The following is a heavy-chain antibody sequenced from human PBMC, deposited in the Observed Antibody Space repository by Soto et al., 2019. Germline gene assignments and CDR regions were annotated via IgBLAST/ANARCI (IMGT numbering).Heavy chain of an antibody. CDR1: GFTFSTYA. J-gene: IGHJ4*02. CDR3: AEEVEGGWYSFDY. CDR2: ISDSDGSP. D-gene: IGHD2-15*01. V-gene: IGHV3-23*01. Sequence: VQLLESGGGLVQPGGSLTLSCAASGFTFSTYAITWVRQAPGKGLEWVSTISDSDGSPYYADAVKGRFTISRDNYKNTVYLQMNSMRAEDKAVYYYAEEVEGGWYSFDYWGQGTLVTVSS.